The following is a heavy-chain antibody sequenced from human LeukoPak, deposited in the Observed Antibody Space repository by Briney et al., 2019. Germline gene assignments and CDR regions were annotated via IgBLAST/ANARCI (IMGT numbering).Heavy chain of an antibody. CDR1: GFTFSSHA. CDR3: ARESSSWYYFDH. Sequence: GGSLRLSCEASGFTFSSHAMHWVRQAPGKGLEWVAVISFDGSNKYYADSVRGRFIISRDNSKNALYLQMNSLRAEDTAVFYCARESSSWYYFDHWGQGILVTVSS. CDR2: ISFDGSNK. J-gene: IGHJ4*02. D-gene: IGHD6-13*01. V-gene: IGHV3-30*04.